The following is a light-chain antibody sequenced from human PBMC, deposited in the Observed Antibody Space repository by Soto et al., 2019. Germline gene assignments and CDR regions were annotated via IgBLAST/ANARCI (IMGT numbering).Light chain of an antibody. Sequence: QSVLTQPPSVSGAPGQRVTISCTGSSSNIGAGYDVHWYQQLPGTAPKLLIYDNNNRPSGVPGRFSGSKSGTSASLAITGLQAEDEADYYCQSFDSSLTGWVFGTGTKVTVL. J-gene: IGLJ1*01. CDR1: SSNIGAGYD. V-gene: IGLV1-40*01. CDR3: QSFDSSLTGWV. CDR2: DNN.